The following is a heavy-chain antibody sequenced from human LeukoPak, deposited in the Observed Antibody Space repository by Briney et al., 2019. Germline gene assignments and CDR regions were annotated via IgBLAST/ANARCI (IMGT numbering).Heavy chain of an antibody. CDR3: ARGGGITIFGLFISRHFGY. Sequence: SETLSLTCTVSGCSINRYYWSWVRQPAGTGLEWIGGIYPNGISNYCPSLKSGVTISVDTSKNQFSLKLRSVTGADTAVYYCARGGGITIFGLFISRHFGYWGQGTLVTVSS. J-gene: IGHJ4*02. V-gene: IGHV4-4*07. CDR1: GCSINRYY. D-gene: IGHD3-3*01. CDR2: IYPNGIS.